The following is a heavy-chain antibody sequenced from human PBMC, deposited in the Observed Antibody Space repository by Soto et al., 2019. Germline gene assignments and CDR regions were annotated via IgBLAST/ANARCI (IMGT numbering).Heavy chain of an antibody. V-gene: IGHV3-30*18. D-gene: IGHD3-10*02. CDR3: AKDSMSSLPPNYYYYGMDV. CDR2: MSSDGSNT. CDR1: GFSFSSFG. Sequence: QVHLVESGGGVVQPGRSLRLSCAASGFSFSSFGMHWVRQAPGRRLEWVPAMSSDGSNTYYGDSVRGRFTISRDTSKNTVYLQMNSLGAEETAVYYCAKDSMSSLPPNYYYYGMDVWGQGTTVNVSS. J-gene: IGHJ6*02.